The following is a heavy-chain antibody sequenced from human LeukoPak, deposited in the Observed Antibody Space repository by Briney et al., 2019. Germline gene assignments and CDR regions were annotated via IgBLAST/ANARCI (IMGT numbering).Heavy chain of an antibody. CDR3: AKRDRTTEFDY. J-gene: IGHJ4*02. CDR1: GFNFNNYG. Sequence: PGGSLRLSCATSGFNFNNYGMHWVREPPGKGLEWVALIQPDGIDTYYADSVKGRFTVFRDNSKSTLYLQLNSLTPDDTAIYYCAKRDRTTEFDYWGQGILVTVSS. D-gene: IGHD1-1*01. V-gene: IGHV3-30*02. CDR2: IQPDGIDT.